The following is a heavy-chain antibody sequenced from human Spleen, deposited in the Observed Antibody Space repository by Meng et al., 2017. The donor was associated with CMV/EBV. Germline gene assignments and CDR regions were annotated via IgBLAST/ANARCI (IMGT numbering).Heavy chain of an antibody. CDR2: INPERGDA. D-gene: IGHD6-19*01. V-gene: IGHV1-2*02. CDR1: GYTFTGYY. J-gene: IGHJ4*02. Sequence: ASVKVSCKASGYTFTGYYIHWVRQAPGKGFEWMGWINPERGDANYAQRFQGRVTMTRDTSISTVYMELSSLRSDDTAVYYCARERANARWLDYWGQGTLVTVSS. CDR3: ARERANARWLDY.